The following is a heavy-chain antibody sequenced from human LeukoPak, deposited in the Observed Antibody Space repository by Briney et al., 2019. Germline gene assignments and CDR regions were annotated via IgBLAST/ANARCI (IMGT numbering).Heavy chain of an antibody. D-gene: IGHD3-22*01. CDR3: ARVMINWYFDL. CDR2: IYYSGST. V-gene: IGHV4-31*03. J-gene: IGHJ2*01. Sequence: SETLSLTCTVSGGSISSGGYYWSWIRQHPGKGLEWIGYIYYSGSTYYNPSLKSRVTISVDTSENQFPLKLSSVTAADTAVYYCARVMINWYFDLWGRGTLVTVSS. CDR1: GGSISSGGYY.